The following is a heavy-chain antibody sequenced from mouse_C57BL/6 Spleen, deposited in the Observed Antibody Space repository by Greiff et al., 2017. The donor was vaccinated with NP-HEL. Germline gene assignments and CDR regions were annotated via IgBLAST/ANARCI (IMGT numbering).Heavy chain of an antibody. CDR3: ARNGNYYGSSYWYFDV. Sequence: VQGVESGPGLVQPSQSLSITCTVSGFSLTSYGVHWVRQSPGKGLEWLGVIWSGGSTDYNAAFISRLSISKDNSKSQVFFKMNSLQADDTAIYYCARNGNYYGSSYWYFDVWGTGTTVTVSS. CDR2: IWSGGST. V-gene: IGHV2-2*01. CDR1: GFSLTSYG. J-gene: IGHJ1*03. D-gene: IGHD1-1*01.